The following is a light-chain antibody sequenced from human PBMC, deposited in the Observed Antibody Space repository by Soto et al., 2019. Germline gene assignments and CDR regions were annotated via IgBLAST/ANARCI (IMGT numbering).Light chain of an antibody. CDR3: QQYGSSRWT. J-gene: IGKJ1*01. V-gene: IGKV3-20*01. CDR1: QSVSSTY. CDR2: AAS. Sequence: EIVLTQSPDTLSLFPGERATISCRASQSVSSTYLAWYQQKPGQAPRPLISAASSRATGTPDRFSGSSSGIDFTFTFSRLEPYDFAVYYCQQYGSSRWTFGQGTKVDIK.